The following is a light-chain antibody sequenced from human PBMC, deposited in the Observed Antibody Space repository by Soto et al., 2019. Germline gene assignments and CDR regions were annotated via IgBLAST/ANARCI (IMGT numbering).Light chain of an antibody. V-gene: IGKV1-5*01. CDR2: DAS. Sequence: IQMTQSPSTLSASVGDRVTITCRASQSISSWLAWYQQKPGKAPKLLIYDASSLESGVPSRFSGSGSGTEFTLTISSLQPDDFATYYCQQYNSYPETFGQGTKVDIK. CDR1: QSISSW. CDR3: QQYNSYPET. J-gene: IGKJ1*01.